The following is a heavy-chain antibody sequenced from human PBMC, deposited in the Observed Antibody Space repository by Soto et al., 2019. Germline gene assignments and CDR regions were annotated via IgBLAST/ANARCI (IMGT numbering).Heavy chain of an antibody. CDR2: IIPIFGTA. Sequence: SVKVAFKASAATFRSYAISWMRQAPGQGLEWMGGIIPIFGTANYAQTFQGRVTITADKSTSTAYMELSSLRSEDTAVYYCARANGDYWFDPWGQGTLVTGSS. V-gene: IGHV1-69*06. CDR3: ARANGDYWFDP. D-gene: IGHD4-17*01. CDR1: AATFRSYA. J-gene: IGHJ5*02.